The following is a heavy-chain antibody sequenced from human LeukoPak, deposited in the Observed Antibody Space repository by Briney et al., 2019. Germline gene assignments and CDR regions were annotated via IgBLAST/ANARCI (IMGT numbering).Heavy chain of an antibody. J-gene: IGHJ5*02. V-gene: IGHV4-61*02. CDR1: GGSISSGSYY. D-gene: IGHD2-15*01. CDR3: ARGRRCSGGSCYP. CDR2: IYTSGST. Sequence: PSETLSLTCTVSGGSISSGSYYWSWIRQPAGKGLEWIGRIYTSGSTNYNPSLKSRVTISVDTSKNQFSLKLSSVTAADTAVYYCARGRRCSGGSCYPWGQGTLVTVSS.